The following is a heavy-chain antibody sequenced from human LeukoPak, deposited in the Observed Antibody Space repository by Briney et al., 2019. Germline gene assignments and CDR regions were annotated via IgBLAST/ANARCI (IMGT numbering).Heavy chain of an antibody. J-gene: IGHJ6*03. CDR1: GYTFTGYY. V-gene: IGHV1-2*06. Sequence: ASVKVSCKASGYTFTGYYMHWVRQAPGQGLEWMGRINPNSGGTNYAQKFQGRVTMTRDTSTSTAYMELRSLRSDETAVYYCARRYGGNPYYYYYYMDVWGKGTTVTVSS. D-gene: IGHD4/OR15-4a*01. CDR2: INPNSGGT. CDR3: ARRYGGNPYYYYYYMDV.